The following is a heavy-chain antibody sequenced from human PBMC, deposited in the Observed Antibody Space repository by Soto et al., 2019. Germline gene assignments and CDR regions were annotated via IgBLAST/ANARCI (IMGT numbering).Heavy chain of an antibody. Sequence: SVKVSCKASGCTFSSYAISWVRQAPGQGLEWMGGIIPIFGTANYAQKFQGRVTITADKSTSTAYMELSSLRSEDTAVYYCARDLGSGSYGMDVWGQGTTVTVSS. CDR1: GCTFSSYA. J-gene: IGHJ6*02. CDR3: ARDLGSGSYGMDV. V-gene: IGHV1-69*06. D-gene: IGHD3-10*01. CDR2: IIPIFGTA.